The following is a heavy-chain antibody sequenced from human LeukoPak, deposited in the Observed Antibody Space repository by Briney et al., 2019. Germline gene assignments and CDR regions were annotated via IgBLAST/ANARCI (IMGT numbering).Heavy chain of an antibody. CDR3: ARGLRGYSYGYYY. CDR2: INPNSGGT. D-gene: IGHD5-18*01. Sequence: GASVKVSCKASGYTITGYYMHWVRQAPGQGLEWMGWINPNSGGTNYAQKFQGRVTMTRDTSISTAYMELSRLRSDDTAVYYCARGLRGYSYGYYYWGQGTLVTVSS. CDR1: GYTITGYY. V-gene: IGHV1-2*02. J-gene: IGHJ4*02.